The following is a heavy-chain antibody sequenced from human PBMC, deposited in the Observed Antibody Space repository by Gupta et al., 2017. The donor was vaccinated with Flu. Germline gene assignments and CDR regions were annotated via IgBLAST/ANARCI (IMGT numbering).Heavy chain of an antibody. CDR3: ARNERGTTVTTPKTKYYFDY. J-gene: IGHJ4*02. CDR1: GGSISSSSYY. CDR2: IYYSGST. D-gene: IGHD4-17*01. Sequence: QLQLQESGPGLVKPSETLSLTCTVSGGSISSSSYYWGWIRQPPGKGLEWIGSIYYSGSTYYNPSLKSRVTISVDTSKNQFSLKLSSVTAADTAVYYCARNERGTTVTTPKTKYYFDYWGQGTLVTVSS. V-gene: IGHV4-39*01.